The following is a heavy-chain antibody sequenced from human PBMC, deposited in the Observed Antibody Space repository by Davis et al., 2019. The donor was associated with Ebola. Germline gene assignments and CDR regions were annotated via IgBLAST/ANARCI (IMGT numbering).Heavy chain of an antibody. CDR3: AGANSISGYNIFDC. CDR2: IYYSGST. CDR1: GGSISSSSYY. V-gene: IGHV4-39*07. D-gene: IGHD5-12*01. J-gene: IGHJ4*02. Sequence: PSETLSLTCTVSGGSISSSSYYWGWIRQPPGKGLEWIGSIYYSGSTYYNPSLKSRVTISVDTSKNQFSLKLSSVTAADTAVYYCAGANSISGYNIFDCWGQGTLVTVSS.